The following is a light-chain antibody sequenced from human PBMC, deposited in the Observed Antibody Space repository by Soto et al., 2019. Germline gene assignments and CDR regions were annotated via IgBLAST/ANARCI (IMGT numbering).Light chain of an antibody. CDR2: DAS. Sequence: DIQLTQSPSSLSASVGDRVTITCRASQTIHIYLIWYRQKPGEAPRRLLFDASNIDSGVPSRFSGSGSGIDFTLTSSSLQPEDFATYYCQHSSTTVTFGQGTRLEIK. CDR3: QHSSTTVT. J-gene: IGKJ5*01. V-gene: IGKV1-39*01. CDR1: QTIHIY.